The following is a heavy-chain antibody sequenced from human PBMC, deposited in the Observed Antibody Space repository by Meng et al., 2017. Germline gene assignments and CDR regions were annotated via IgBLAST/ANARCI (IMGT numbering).Heavy chain of an antibody. J-gene: IGHJ4*02. V-gene: IGHV4-31*01. CDR2: IYYSGST. D-gene: IGHD3-10*01. CDR1: GGSISSGGYY. CDR3: ARGTPRGYYYGSGSYDY. Sequence: LRLSCTVSGGSISSGGYYWSWIRQHPGKGLEWIGYIYYSGSTYYNPSLKSLVTISVDTSKNQFSLKLSSVTAADTAVYYCARGTPRGYYYGSGSYDYWDQGTLITVSS.